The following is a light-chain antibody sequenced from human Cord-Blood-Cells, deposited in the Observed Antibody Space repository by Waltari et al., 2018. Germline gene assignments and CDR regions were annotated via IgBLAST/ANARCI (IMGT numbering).Light chain of an antibody. CDR3: QQYNNWPPWT. V-gene: IGKV3-15*01. CDR2: GAS. J-gene: IGKJ1*01. Sequence: EIVMTQSPATLSVSPGERATIYCRASQSVSSNLAWYQQKPGQAPRLLIYGASTRATGIPARFSGSGSGTEFTLTISSLQSEDFAVYYCQQYNNWPPWTFGKGTKVEIK. CDR1: QSVSSN.